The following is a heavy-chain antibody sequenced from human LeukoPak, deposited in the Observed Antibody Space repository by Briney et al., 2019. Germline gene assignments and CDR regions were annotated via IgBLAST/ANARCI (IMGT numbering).Heavy chain of an antibody. CDR1: GFTFSGYT. V-gene: IGHV3-21*01. Sequence: PGGSLRLSCAASGFTFSGYTMNWVRQAPGKGLEWVSSISSSSSSIYYADSVKGRFTISRDNAKNSLYLQMNSLKAEDTAVYYCARSGYNWNDVIFFDYWGQGTLVTVSS. CDR2: ISSSSSSI. CDR3: ARSGYNWNDVIFFDY. J-gene: IGHJ4*02. D-gene: IGHD1-1*01.